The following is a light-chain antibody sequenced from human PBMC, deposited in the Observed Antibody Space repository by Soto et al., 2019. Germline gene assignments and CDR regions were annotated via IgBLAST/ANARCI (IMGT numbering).Light chain of an antibody. CDR3: QQYKSYPWT. V-gene: IGKV1-5*03. Sequence: DIQMTQSPSTLSASVGDRVTITCRASQSISNWLAWFHQKPGKAPKLLIYKASTLESGVPSRFSGSGSGTEFTLTISSLQPDDFATYYCQQYKSYPWTFGQGTKVEIK. J-gene: IGKJ1*01. CDR2: KAS. CDR1: QSISNW.